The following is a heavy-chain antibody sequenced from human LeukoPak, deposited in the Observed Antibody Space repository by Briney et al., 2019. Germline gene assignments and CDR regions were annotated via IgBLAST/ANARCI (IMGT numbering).Heavy chain of an antibody. Sequence: GGSLRLSCAASGFTFNNYAMSWVRQAPGKGLEWVSVISGGGERTHNADSVKGRFTVSRDNSANTLYLQMSRLRAEDTAVYYCAKGQYYHDSSGYFAYWGQGTLVTVSS. CDR1: GFTFNNYA. J-gene: IGHJ4*02. V-gene: IGHV3-23*01. D-gene: IGHD3-22*01. CDR2: ISGGGERT. CDR3: AKGQYYHDSSGYFAY.